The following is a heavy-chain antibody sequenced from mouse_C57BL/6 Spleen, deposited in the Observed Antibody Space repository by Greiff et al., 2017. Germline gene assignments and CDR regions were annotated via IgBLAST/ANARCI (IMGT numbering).Heavy chain of an antibody. J-gene: IGHJ2*01. V-gene: IGHV1-69*01. CDR2: IDPSDSYT. CDR1: GYTFTSYW. CDR3: ARGGGNYFDY. Sequence: QVQLQQPGAELVMPGASVKLSCKASGYTFTSYWMHWVKQRPGQGLEWIGEIDPSDSYTNYNQKFKGKSTLTVDKSSSTAYMQLSSLTSEDSAVYCCARGGGNYFDYWGQGTTLTVSS.